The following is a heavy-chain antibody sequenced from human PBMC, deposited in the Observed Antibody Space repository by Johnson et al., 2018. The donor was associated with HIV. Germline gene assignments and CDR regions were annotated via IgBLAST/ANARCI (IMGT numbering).Heavy chain of an antibody. CDR2: ISYDGSKK. CDR3: AKDRNWGASGAFDI. J-gene: IGHJ3*02. V-gene: IGHV3-30*04. D-gene: IGHD7-27*01. CDR1: GFAFSTYT. Sequence: VQLVESGGGVVQPGRSLRLSCAASGFAFSTYTMHWVRQAPGKGLEWVALISYDGSKKYYADSVKGRFTISRDNSKNTLYLQMNSLRAEDTAVYYCAKDRNWGASGAFDIWGQGTMVTVSS.